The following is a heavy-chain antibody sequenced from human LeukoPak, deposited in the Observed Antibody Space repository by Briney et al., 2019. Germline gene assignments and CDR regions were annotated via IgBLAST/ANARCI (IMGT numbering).Heavy chain of an antibody. CDR2: FYGGVNT. Sequence: GGSLRLSCAASGFSVSNNYMSWVRQAPGKGLEWVSVFYGGVNTYYADSVKGRFTISRDNSKNTLYLQMNSLRAEDTAVYYCARGPSIAARYDAFNIWGQGTMVTVSS. J-gene: IGHJ3*02. D-gene: IGHD6-6*01. CDR3: ARGPSIAARYDAFNI. V-gene: IGHV3-66*01. CDR1: GFSVSNNY.